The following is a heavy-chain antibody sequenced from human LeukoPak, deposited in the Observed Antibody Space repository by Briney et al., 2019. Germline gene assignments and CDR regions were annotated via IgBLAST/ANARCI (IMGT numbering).Heavy chain of an antibody. J-gene: IGHJ4*02. V-gene: IGHV1-69*05. Sequence: SVKVSCNASGGTFSSYAISWVRQAPGQGLEWMGGIIPIFGTANYAQKFQGRVTITTDESTSTAYMELSSLRSEDTAVYYCARKGRGYYYGYWGQGTLVTVSS. CDR1: GGTFSSYA. CDR3: ARKGRGYYYGY. D-gene: IGHD6-13*01. CDR2: IIPIFGTA.